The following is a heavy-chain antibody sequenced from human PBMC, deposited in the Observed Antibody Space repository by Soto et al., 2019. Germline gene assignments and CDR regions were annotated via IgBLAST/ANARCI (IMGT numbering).Heavy chain of an antibody. Sequence: QVQLQESGPGLLKPSETLSLTCTVSGGSINNYFWSWIRQPPGKGLEWIAYSLPSGITDYNPSLKSGLIISVDTSKNQFSLKLSSVTAADTAGYYCAGYDCPNGICYYFDYWGQGTLVTVSA. CDR2: SLPSGIT. CDR3: AGYDCPNGICYYFDY. V-gene: IGHV4-4*08. D-gene: IGHD2-8*01. J-gene: IGHJ4*02. CDR1: GGSINNYF.